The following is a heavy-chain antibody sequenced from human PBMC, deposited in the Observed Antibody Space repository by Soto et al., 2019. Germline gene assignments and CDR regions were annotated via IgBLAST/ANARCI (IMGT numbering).Heavy chain of an antibody. CDR3: ATSTGWPGFDF. Sequence: QVQLQESGPGLVKPSETLSLTCSVSGGSISRYYCSWVRQPPGKGLEWIGHMHYSGNTRYNPSLKSRATVSLDTSKNQFSLKLSSVTAADTAVYYCATSTGWPGFDFWGQGTLATASS. V-gene: IGHV4-59*08. J-gene: IGHJ4*02. CDR2: MHYSGNT. CDR1: GGSISRYY. D-gene: IGHD2-8*02.